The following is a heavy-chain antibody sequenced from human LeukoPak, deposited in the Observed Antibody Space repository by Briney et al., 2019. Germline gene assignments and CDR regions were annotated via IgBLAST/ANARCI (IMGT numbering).Heavy chain of an antibody. CDR3: ARGGCGDSAAPFDD. V-gene: IGHV1-46*01. J-gene: IGHJ4*02. D-gene: IGHD2-21*02. Sequence: ASVKVSCKTSGYTFTSCYMHWVRHAPGQGLELMGMINPSAGSTRYAQKFQGRVTMTTDTSTSTVYMELSSLRSEDTAVYYCARGGCGDSAAPFDDWGQGTLVPVSS. CDR1: GYTFTSCY. CDR2: INPSAGST.